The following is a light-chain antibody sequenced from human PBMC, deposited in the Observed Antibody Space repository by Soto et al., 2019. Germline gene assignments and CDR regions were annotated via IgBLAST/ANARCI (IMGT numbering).Light chain of an antibody. CDR3: QQYHDSAT. CDR1: QRVTDNP. Sequence: VLTQSPGTLSLSPGERATLSCRARQRVTDNPLAWYQQKPGQAPRLLIYGASSRATGIPDTFSGSGSGTDFTLTTSRLEPEDFAVYDCQQYHDSATCGQGTRLEIK. CDR2: GAS. V-gene: IGKV3-20*01. J-gene: IGKJ5*01.